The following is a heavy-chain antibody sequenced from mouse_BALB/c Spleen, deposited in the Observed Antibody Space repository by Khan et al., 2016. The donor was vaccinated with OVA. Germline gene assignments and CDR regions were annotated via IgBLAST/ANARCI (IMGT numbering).Heavy chain of an antibody. Sequence: QVQLKQSGAELAKPGASVKMSCKASGYTFTTYWMHWVKQRPGQGLEWIGYIDPSTGYTEYNQKFKDKATLTTDKSSSTAYMQLSSLTSEDSAVYYWARRVLYGIFAYWGQGTLVTVSA. CDR3: ARRVLYGIFAY. CDR2: IDPSTGYT. D-gene: IGHD2-1*01. CDR1: GYTFTTYW. J-gene: IGHJ3*01. V-gene: IGHV1-7*01.